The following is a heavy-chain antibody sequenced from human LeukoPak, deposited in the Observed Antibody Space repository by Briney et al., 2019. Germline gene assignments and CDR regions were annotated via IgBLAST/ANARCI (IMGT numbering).Heavy chain of an antibody. CDR1: GFTFSDYY. J-gene: IGHJ6*04. V-gene: IGHV3-49*04. D-gene: IGHD3-10*01. CDR2: IRSKAYGVTT. Sequence: PGRSLRLSSAASGFTFSDYYMSWVRQAPGKGLEWVGFIRSKAYGVTTEHAASVKGGFTISRDDSKSIAYLQMNSLKTEDTAVYYCSRADYYGSGSPISLDVWGKGTTVTVSS. CDR3: SRADYYGSGSPISLDV.